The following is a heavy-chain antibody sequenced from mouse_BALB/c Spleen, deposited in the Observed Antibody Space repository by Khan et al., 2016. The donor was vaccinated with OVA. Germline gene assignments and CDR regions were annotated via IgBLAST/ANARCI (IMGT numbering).Heavy chain of an antibody. V-gene: IGHV2-6-1*01. CDR2: IWSDGSA. CDR1: GFSLTNYG. D-gene: IGHD1-2*01. Sequence: QVQLKESGPGLVAPSQSLSITCTISGFSLTNYGVHWVRQPPGKGLEWLVVIWSDGSATYNSALKSRLSISKDNSKSQVFLKMNSLQTDDTAMYYCARQPYLHYLIMDYWGQGTSVTVSS. CDR3: ARQPYLHYLIMDY. J-gene: IGHJ4*01.